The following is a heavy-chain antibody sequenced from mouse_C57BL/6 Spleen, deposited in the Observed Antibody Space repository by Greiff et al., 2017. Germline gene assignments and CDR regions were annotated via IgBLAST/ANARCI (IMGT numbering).Heavy chain of an antibody. J-gene: IGHJ4*01. CDR1: GFTFSSYA. CDR2: ISSGGDYI. Sequence: EVKLVESGEGLVKPGGSLKLSCAASGFTFSSYALSWVRQTPEKRLEWVAYISSGGDYIYYADTVQGRFTISRANARNTLYLQKSSRKSEDTAMYYCTRDWSCMDYWGQGTSVTVSS. V-gene: IGHV5-9-1*02. CDR3: TRDWSCMDY.